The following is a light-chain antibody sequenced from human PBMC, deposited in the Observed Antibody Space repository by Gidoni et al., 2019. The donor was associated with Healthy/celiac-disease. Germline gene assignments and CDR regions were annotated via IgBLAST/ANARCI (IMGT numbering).Light chain of an antibody. CDR1: QSVSSY. J-gene: IGKJ3*01. CDR3: QQRSNWPLFT. Sequence: IALTQSPATLSLSPGERATLSCRASQSVSSYLAWYQQKPGQAPRLLIYDASNRATGIPARFSGSGSGTDFTLTISSLEPEDFAVYYCQQRSNWPLFTFGPGTKVDIK. CDR2: DAS. V-gene: IGKV3-11*01.